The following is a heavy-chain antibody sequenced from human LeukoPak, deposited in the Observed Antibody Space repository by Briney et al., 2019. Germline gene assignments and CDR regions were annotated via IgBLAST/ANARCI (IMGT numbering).Heavy chain of an antibody. CDR3: AKYRGSQPSYNWFDP. J-gene: IGHJ5*02. CDR2: ISGSGGST. Sequence: PGGSLRLSCPASGFTFTSYAMSWVRQAPGKGREWVTAISGSGGSTYYADSVKGRFTISRDNSKNTLYLQMNSLRAEDTAVYYCAKYRGSQPSYNWFDPWGQGTLVTVSS. CDR1: GFTFTSYA. V-gene: IGHV3-23*01. D-gene: IGHD1-26*01.